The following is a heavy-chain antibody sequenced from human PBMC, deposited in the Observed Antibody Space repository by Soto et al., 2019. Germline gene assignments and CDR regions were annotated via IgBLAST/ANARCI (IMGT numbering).Heavy chain of an antibody. J-gene: IGHJ3*02. Sequence: ASVKVSCKASGGTFSSYAISWVRQAPGQGLEWMGGIIPIFGTANYAQKFQGRVTMTRDASTSTAYMELSSLRSEDTAVYYCATSKGDYGGNSVIGDAFDIWGQGTMVTVSS. CDR1: GGTFSSYA. CDR3: ATSKGDYGGNSVIGDAFDI. V-gene: IGHV1-69*05. CDR2: IIPIFGTA. D-gene: IGHD4-17*01.